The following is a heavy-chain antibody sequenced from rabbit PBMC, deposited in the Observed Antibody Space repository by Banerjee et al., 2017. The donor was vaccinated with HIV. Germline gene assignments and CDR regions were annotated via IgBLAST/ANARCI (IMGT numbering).Heavy chain of an antibody. CDR1: GIDFSSYYY. CDR2: FYTGSGST. CDR3: ARTYGVYTSAVFFQL. J-gene: IGHJ4*01. D-gene: IGHD1-1*01. V-gene: IGHV1S43*01. Sequence: QQQLVESGGGLVKPGGTLTLTCKASGIDFSSYYYMCWVRQAPGKGLEWIGCFYTGSGSTDYASWVNGRFTISKTSSTTVTLQMTSLTAADTATYFCARTYGVYTSAVFFQLWGPGTLVTVS.